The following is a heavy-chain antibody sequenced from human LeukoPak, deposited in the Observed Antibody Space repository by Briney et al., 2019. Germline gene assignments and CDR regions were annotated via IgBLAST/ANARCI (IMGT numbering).Heavy chain of an antibody. CDR2: IWYDGSNK. D-gene: IGHD2-15*01. V-gene: IGHV3-33*01. CDR1: GFTLSSYD. J-gene: IGHJ4*02. CDR3: ARESDSRYFDY. Sequence: GGSLRLSCAASGFTLSSYDMHWVRQAPGKGLEWVAVIWYDGSNKYYADSVKGRFTISRDNSKNTLYLQMNSLRAEDTAVYYCARESDSRYFDYWGQGTLVTVSS.